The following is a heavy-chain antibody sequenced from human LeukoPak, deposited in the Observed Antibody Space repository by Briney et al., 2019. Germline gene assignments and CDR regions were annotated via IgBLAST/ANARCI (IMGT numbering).Heavy chain of an antibody. Sequence: SETLSLTCTVSDGSISNSYWIWIRQPAGKGLEWIGRIYASGNINYNPSLKSRVTMSLDTSNNQVSPNLRSVTAADTAVYYCARDASWNWYFDLWGRGTLVTVSS. CDR1: DGSISNSY. J-gene: IGHJ2*01. CDR2: IYASGNI. CDR3: ARDASWNWYFDL. V-gene: IGHV4-4*07.